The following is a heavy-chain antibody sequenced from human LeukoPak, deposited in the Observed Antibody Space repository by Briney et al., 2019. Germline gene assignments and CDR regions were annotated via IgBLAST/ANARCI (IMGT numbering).Heavy chain of an antibody. CDR1: GFTFSHYA. Sequence: GGSLRLSCAASGFTFSHYAMSWGRQPPGKGLEWVSTISGSGGNTYYADSVKGRFTISRDNSKNTLYLQMSSLRAEDTSVYYCAKGSYYYDSADYFDYWGQGTLVTVSS. CDR3: AKGSYYYDSADYFDY. CDR2: ISGSGGNT. V-gene: IGHV3-23*01. D-gene: IGHD3-16*01. J-gene: IGHJ4*02.